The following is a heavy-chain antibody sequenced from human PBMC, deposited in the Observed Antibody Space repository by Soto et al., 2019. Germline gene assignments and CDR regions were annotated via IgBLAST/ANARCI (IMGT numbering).Heavy chain of an antibody. CDR2: TYYRSKWYN. D-gene: IGHD1-1*01. CDR3: ARPRVQLERRYYYYGMDV. CDR1: GDSVSSNSAA. J-gene: IGHJ6*02. Sequence: SQTLSLTCAISGDSVSSNSAAWNWIRQSPSRGLEWLGRTYYRSKWYNDYAVSVKSRITIDPDTSKNQFSLQLNSVTPEDTAVYYCARPRVQLERRYYYYGMDVWGQGTTVTVSS. V-gene: IGHV6-1*01.